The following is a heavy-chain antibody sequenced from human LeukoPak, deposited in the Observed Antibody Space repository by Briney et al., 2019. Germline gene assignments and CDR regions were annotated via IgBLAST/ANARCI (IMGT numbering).Heavy chain of an antibody. D-gene: IGHD3-10*01. J-gene: IGHJ4*02. CDR1: GYTFTTYY. CDR2: INPTSGST. V-gene: IGHV1-46*01. Sequence: ASVKVSCKASGYTFTTYYMHWVRQAPGQGLEWMGIINPTSGSTDYAQKFQGRVTMTRDTSTSTVYLELSGLTPEDTGVYYCARDLRSGSVRFDYWGQGTLVTVSS. CDR3: ARDLRSGSVRFDY.